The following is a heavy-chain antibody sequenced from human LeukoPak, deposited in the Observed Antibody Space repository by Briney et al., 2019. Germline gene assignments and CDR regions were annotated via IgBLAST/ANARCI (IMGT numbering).Heavy chain of an antibody. Sequence: GGSLRLSCVASKFTFSSYWVSWVRQAPGKGLEWVANIKRDGSEEYYVDSVKGRFTISRDNAKNSLYLQMNSLRAEDTAVYYCARDPYSSFFGAFDIWGQGTMVSVSS. CDR1: KFTFSSYW. V-gene: IGHV3-7*04. J-gene: IGHJ3*02. CDR3: ARDPYSSFFGAFDI. D-gene: IGHD6-6*01. CDR2: IKRDGSEE.